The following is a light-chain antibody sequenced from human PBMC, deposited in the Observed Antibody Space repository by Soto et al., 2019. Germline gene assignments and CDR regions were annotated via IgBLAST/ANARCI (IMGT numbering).Light chain of an antibody. Sequence: QTVVTQEPSLSVAPGGTVTLTCGLSSGSVSTSFYPGWYQQTPGQAPRTLIYSTNTRSSGVPDRFSGSILGNKAALTITGAQTDDECDYYCVLYWGSGIPWVFGGGTKVTVL. CDR1: SGSVSTSFY. CDR3: VLYWGSGIPWV. J-gene: IGLJ3*02. V-gene: IGLV8-61*01. CDR2: STN.